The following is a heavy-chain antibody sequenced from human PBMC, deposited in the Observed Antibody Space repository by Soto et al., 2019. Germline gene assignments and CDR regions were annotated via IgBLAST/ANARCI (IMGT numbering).Heavy chain of an antibody. CDR2: IYHSGST. V-gene: IGHV4-4*02. J-gene: IGHJ5*02. CDR1: GGSISSSNW. Sequence: QVQLQESGPGLVKPSGTLSLTCAVSGGSISSSNWWSWVRQPPGKGLVWIGQIYHSGSTNYNPSLKSRVTISVDKSKNKFSLKLSSVTAADTAVYYCARSIAVAINWFDPWGQGTLVTVSS. CDR3: ARSIAVAINWFDP. D-gene: IGHD6-19*01.